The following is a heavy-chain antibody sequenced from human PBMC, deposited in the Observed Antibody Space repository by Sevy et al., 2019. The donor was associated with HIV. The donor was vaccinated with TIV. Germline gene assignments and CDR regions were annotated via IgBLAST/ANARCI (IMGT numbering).Heavy chain of an antibody. CDR3: ARAKAIWIAAAGTYWFDP. V-gene: IGHV4-61*01. Sequence: SETQSLTCTVSGGSVSSGSYYWSWIRQPPGKGLEWIGYIYYSGSTNYNPSLKSRVTISVDTSKNQFYLKLSSVTAADTAVYYCARAKAIWIAAAGTYWFDPWGQGTLVTVSS. CDR2: IYYSGST. D-gene: IGHD6-13*01. J-gene: IGHJ5*02. CDR1: GGSVSSGSYY.